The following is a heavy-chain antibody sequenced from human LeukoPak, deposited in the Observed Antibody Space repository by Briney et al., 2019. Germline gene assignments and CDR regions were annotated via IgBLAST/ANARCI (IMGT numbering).Heavy chain of an antibody. D-gene: IGHD3-16*01. CDR1: GYTFTGYY. V-gene: IGHV1-2*04. CDR2: INPNSGGT. J-gene: IGHJ6*03. Sequence: ASVKVSCKASGYTFTGYYMHWVRQAPGQGLEWMGWINPNSGGTNYAQKFQGWVTMTRDTSISTAYMELSRLRSDDTAVYYCARDKGIGVYYYYYMDVWGKGTTVTVSS. CDR3: ARDKGIGVYYYYYMDV.